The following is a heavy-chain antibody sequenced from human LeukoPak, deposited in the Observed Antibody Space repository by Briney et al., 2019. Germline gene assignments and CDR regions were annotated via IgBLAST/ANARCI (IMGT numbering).Heavy chain of an antibody. CDR3: ARGTSNYEAFDI. CDR2: IIPIFGTA. CDR1: GGTFSSCA. D-gene: IGHD4-11*01. Sequence: ASVKVSCKASGGTFSSCAISWVRQAPGQGLEWMGGIIPIFGTANYAQKFQGRVTITTDESTSTAYMELSSLRSEDTAVYYCARGTSNYEAFDIWGQGTMVTVSS. V-gene: IGHV1-69*05. J-gene: IGHJ3*02.